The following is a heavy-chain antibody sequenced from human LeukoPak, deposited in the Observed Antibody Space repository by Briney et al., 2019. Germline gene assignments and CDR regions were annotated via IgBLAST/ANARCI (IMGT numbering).Heavy chain of an antibody. CDR1: GFTFSSYS. Sequence: PGGSLRLSCAASGFTFSSYSMNWVRQAPGKGLEWVSSISSSSYIYYADSVKGRFTISRDNAKNSLYLQMNSLRAEDTAVYYCARDQTSYYYDSSGQNDAFDIWGQGTMVTVSS. CDR2: ISSSSYI. D-gene: IGHD3-22*01. V-gene: IGHV3-21*01. CDR3: ARDQTSYYYDSSGQNDAFDI. J-gene: IGHJ3*02.